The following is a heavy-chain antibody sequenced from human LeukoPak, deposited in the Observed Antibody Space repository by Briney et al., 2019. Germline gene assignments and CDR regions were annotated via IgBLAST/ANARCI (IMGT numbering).Heavy chain of an antibody. D-gene: IGHD5-18*01. V-gene: IGHV3-23*01. CDR3: AKRSGYSYGYLDY. CDR2: ISGSGGST. J-gene: IGHJ4*02. CDR1: GFTFSSYA. Sequence: GGSLRPSCAASGFTFSSYAMSWVRQAPGKGLEWVSAISGSGGSTYYADSVKGRFTISRDNSKNTLYLQMNSLRAEDTAVYYCAKRSGYSYGYLDYWGQGTLVTVSS.